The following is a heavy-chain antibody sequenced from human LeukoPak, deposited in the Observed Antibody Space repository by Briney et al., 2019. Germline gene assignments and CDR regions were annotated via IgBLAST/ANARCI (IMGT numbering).Heavy chain of an antibody. D-gene: IGHD3-22*01. J-gene: IGHJ4*02. Sequence: GGSLRLSCAASEFTFSSYSMNWVRQAPGKGLEWVSAISGSGGSTYYADSVKGRFTISRDNSKNTLYLQMNSLRAEDTAVYYCAKALVTNYYDSSGYYYQYYFDYWGQGTLVTVSS. V-gene: IGHV3-23*01. CDR2: ISGSGGST. CDR3: AKALVTNYYDSSGYYYQYYFDY. CDR1: EFTFSSYS.